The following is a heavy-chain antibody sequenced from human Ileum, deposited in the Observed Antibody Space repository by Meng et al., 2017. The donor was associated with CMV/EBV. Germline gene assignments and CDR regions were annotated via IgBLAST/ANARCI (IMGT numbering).Heavy chain of an antibody. CDR3: ARDQKHALDFWSAYRRSWGSDWFDP. Sequence: GGSLRLSCVGSGFFFSDDWMSWVRQAPGKGPEWVANIKQDGSDKNYVDSVKGRFTISRDNAKNSLYLQMNSLRVEDTAVYYCARDQKHALDFWSAYRRSWGSDWFDPWGQGTLVTVSS. V-gene: IGHV3-7*01. CDR1: GFFFSDDW. D-gene: IGHD3-3*01. J-gene: IGHJ5*02. CDR2: IKQDGSDK.